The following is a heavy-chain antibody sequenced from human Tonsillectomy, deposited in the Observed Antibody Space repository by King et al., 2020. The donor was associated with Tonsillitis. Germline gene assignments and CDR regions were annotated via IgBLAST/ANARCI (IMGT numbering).Heavy chain of an antibody. D-gene: IGHD1-7*01. CDR2: SRNKAYSYTS. V-gene: IGHV3-72*01. Sequence: VQLVESGGGLVQPGGSLRLSCAASGFSFSDYYMDWVRQAPGKGLEWVARSRNKAYSYTSEYAASVKGRFTISRDDSKNSLFLQMNSLKTEDTARYYCARVATTSAYHFDYWGQGTLVTVSS. CDR1: GFSFSDYY. J-gene: IGHJ4*02. CDR3: ARVATTSAYHFDY.